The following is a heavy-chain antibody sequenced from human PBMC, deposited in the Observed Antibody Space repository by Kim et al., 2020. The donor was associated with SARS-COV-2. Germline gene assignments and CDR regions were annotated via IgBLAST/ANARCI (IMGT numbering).Heavy chain of an antibody. CDR1: GYTLTELS. Sequence: VKVSCKVSGYTLTELSMHWVRQAPGKGLEWMGGFDPEDGETIYAQKFQGRVTMTEDTSTDTAYMELSSLRSEDTAVYYCATGEVPAAMSDYYGMDVWDQGTTVTVSS. CDR3: ATGEVPAAMSDYYGMDV. J-gene: IGHJ6*02. CDR2: FDPEDGET. V-gene: IGHV1-24*01. D-gene: IGHD2-2*01.